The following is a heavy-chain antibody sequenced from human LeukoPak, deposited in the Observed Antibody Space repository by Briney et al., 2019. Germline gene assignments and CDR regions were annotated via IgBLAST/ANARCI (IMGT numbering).Heavy chain of an antibody. CDR1: GGSISSYY. Sequence: PSETLSLTCTVSGGSISSYYWSWIRQPPGKGLEWIGYIYYSGSTNYNPSLKNRVTISADTSKNQFSLKLSSVTAADTAVYYCARHAHCSGGSCYLDYWGQGTLVTVSS. CDR3: ARHAHCSGGSCYLDY. CDR2: IYYSGST. D-gene: IGHD2-15*01. V-gene: IGHV4-59*08. J-gene: IGHJ4*02.